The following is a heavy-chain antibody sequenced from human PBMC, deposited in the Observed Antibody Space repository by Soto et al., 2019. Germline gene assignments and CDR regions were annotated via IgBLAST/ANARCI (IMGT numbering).Heavy chain of an antibody. J-gene: IGHJ4*02. D-gene: IGHD2-15*01. CDR2: IYHSGST. Sequence: PSETLSLTCADSGGSISSGGYSWSWIRQPPGKGLQWIGYIYHSGSTYYNPSLKSRVTISVDTSKNQFSLKLSSVTAADTAVYYCARSVTPWGQGTLVTVSS. CDR3: ARSVTP. V-gene: IGHV4-30-2*01. CDR1: GGSISSGGYS.